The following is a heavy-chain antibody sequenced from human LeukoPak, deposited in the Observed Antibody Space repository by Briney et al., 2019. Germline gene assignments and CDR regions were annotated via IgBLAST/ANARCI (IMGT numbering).Heavy chain of an antibody. CDR1: GFTFSDYY. V-gene: IGHV3-11*01. Sequence: PGGSLRLSCAASGFTFSDYYMSWIRQAPGKGLEWISYISSGGSTIYYADSVKGRFTISRDNAKNSLYLQMNSLRAEDTAVYYCAKDRRVGAKYYFDYWGQGTLVTVSS. CDR2: ISSGGSTI. CDR3: AKDRRVGAKYYFDY. J-gene: IGHJ4*02. D-gene: IGHD1-26*01.